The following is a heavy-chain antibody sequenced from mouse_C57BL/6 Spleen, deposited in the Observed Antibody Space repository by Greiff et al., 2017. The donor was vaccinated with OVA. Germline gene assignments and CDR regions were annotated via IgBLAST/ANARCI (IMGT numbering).Heavy chain of an antibody. J-gene: IGHJ2*01. Sequence: QVQLQQSGAELVKPGASVKISCKASGYAFSSYWMNWVKQRPGKGLEWIGQIYPGDGDTNYNGKFKGKATLTADKSSSTAYMQLSSLTSEDSAVYVCARWTTVVATFDYWGQGTTLTVSS. CDR3: ARWTTVVATFDY. D-gene: IGHD1-1*01. CDR2: IYPGDGDT. CDR1: GYAFSSYW. V-gene: IGHV1-80*01.